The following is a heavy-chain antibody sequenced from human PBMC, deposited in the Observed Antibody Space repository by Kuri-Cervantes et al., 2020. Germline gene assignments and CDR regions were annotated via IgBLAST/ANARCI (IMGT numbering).Heavy chain of an antibody. D-gene: IGHD3-22*01. CDR3: GTVPGYHYDARDPQGTAFDF. CDR2: IRYDGSNK. Sequence: GESLKISCAASGFTFSSYGMHWVRQAPGKGLEWVAFIRYDGSNKYYVDSVKGRFTISRDNSKNTVSLQMNSLRPEDTAIYYCGTVPGYHYDARDPQGTAFDFWGQGTLVTVSS. J-gene: IGHJ3*01. V-gene: IGHV3-30*02. CDR1: GFTFSSYG.